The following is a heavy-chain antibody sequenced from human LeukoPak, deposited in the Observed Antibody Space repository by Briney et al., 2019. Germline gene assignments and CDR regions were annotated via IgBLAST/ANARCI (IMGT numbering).Heavy chain of an antibody. CDR3: ARVVAAAGSLYYYGMDV. V-gene: IGHV3-7*01. D-gene: IGHD6-13*01. CDR2: IKQDGSEK. J-gene: IGHJ6*02. Sequence: GGSLRLSCAASGFTFSSYWMSWVRQAPGKGLEWVANIKQDGSEKYYVDSVKGRFTISRDNAKNSLYLQMNSLRAEDTAVYCCARVVAAAGSLYYYGMDVWGQGTTVTVSS. CDR1: GFTFSSYW.